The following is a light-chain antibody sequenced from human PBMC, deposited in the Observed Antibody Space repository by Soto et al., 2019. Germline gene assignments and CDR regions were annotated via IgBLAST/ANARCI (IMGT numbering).Light chain of an antibody. CDR1: QSVSSN. CDR2: GAS. CDR3: QQYNNWPPWT. Sequence: EIVMTQSPATLSVSPGERVTLSCRASQSVSSNLAWYQQKPGQAPRLLIYGASARATGIAARFSGSGSGTEFTLTISGLQSEDFGIYYCQQYNNWPPWTFGQGTKVDIK. J-gene: IGKJ1*01. V-gene: IGKV3-15*01.